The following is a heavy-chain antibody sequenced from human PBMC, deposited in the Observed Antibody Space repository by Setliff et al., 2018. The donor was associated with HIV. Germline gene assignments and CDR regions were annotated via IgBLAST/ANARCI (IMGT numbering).Heavy chain of an antibody. J-gene: IGHJ6*02. CDR2: LISMFKIP. CDR1: GGTFRGQA. Sequence: SVKVSCKTSGGTFRGQAISWVRQAPGQGLEWMGGLISMFKIPQIAQKFQGRVTITADESTSTAYMGLSSLTSEDTAAYYCARGGWSGGGPLHYSYYYLDVWGQGTAVTVSS. D-gene: IGHD2-15*01. CDR3: ARGGWSGGGPLHYSYYYLDV. V-gene: IGHV1-69*13.